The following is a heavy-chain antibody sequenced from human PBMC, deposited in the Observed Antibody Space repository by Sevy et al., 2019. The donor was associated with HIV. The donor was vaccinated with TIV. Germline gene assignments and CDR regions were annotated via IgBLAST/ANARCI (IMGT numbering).Heavy chain of an antibody. CDR3: ARELWPGDY. CDR1: GFTFTDYF. V-gene: IGHV3-7*01. D-gene: IGHD2-21*01. Sequence: GGSLRLSCAPSGFTFTDYFMGWVRQAPGKGLEWVANIDQDGIQKNYVDSVKGRFTISRDNAKNSVYLQMNRLRVDDTAVYYCARELWPGDYWGQGTLVTVSS. J-gene: IGHJ4*02. CDR2: IDQDGIQK.